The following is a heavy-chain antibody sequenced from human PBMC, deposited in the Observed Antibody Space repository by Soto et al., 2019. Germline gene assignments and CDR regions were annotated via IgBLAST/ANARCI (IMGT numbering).Heavy chain of an antibody. V-gene: IGHV4-39*01. D-gene: IGHD3-10*01. Sequence: SETLSLTCTVSGGSIISTISYWGWIRQPPGKGLEWIGSIHYSGSTYYNPSLKSRVTISVDTSKNQFSLKLSSVTAADTAVYYCERPHYVSESYYIGFYCFAPWAQGTLVTVSS. CDR2: IHYSGST. CDR1: GGSIISTISY. J-gene: IGHJ5*02. CDR3: ERPHYVSESYYIGFYCFAP.